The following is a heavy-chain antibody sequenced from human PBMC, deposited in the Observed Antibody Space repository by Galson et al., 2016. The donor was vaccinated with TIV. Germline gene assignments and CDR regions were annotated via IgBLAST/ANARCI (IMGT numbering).Heavy chain of an antibody. CDR2: IYYSGTT. CDR3: ARGIRGYGYPFDY. CDR1: GASISSPDHY. J-gene: IGHJ4*02. Sequence: TLSLTCSVSGASISSPDHYWSWMRQPPGKPLEWIGYIYYSGTTYYNPSLSSRISISIDTSNKQFSLKMTSVTVADTAVYYCARGIRGYGYPFDYWGQGVLVTVSP. D-gene: IGHD5-12*01. V-gene: IGHV4-30-4*01.